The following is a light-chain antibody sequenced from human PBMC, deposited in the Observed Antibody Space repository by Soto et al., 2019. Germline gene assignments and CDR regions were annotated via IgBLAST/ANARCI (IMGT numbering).Light chain of an antibody. CDR2: DDN. CDR1: SSDIGNFNR. Sequence: QSVLTQPPSVSGSPGQSITISCTGTSSDIGNFNRVSWYQQHPGKAPKLMIYDDNNRPPEVSRRFSGSKSCNTATLTMSGHQAEDDDDYYYCSYAGSANPLYVFGKGTKVTVL. J-gene: IGLJ1*01. CDR3: CSYAGSANPLYV. V-gene: IGLV2-23*01.